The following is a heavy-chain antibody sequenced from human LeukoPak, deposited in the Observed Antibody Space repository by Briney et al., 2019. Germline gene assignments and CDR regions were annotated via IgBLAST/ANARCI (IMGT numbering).Heavy chain of an antibody. V-gene: IGHV3-74*01. Sequence: GGSLRLSCAASGITFSNYWMHWVRQAPGKGLVWVSRINSDGSSTRYADSVKGRFTISRDNAKNTLYLQRNSLRAEDTAVYYCARDRYYGMDVWGQGTTVTVSS. CDR1: GITFSNYW. J-gene: IGHJ6*02. CDR2: INSDGSST. CDR3: ARDRYYGMDV.